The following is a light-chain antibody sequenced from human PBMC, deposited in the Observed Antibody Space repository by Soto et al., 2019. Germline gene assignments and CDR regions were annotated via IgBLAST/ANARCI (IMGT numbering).Light chain of an antibody. CDR3: QQYGSSPPT. Sequence: EIVLTQSPGTLSLSPGERATLSCRASKSVSSSYLAWYQQKPGQAPRILIYGASSRDTGIPDRFSCSGSGTDFTLTISRLEPEDFSVNYCQQYGSSPPTFGRGTQVEIK. CDR2: GAS. V-gene: IGKV3-20*01. CDR1: KSVSSSY. J-gene: IGKJ1*01.